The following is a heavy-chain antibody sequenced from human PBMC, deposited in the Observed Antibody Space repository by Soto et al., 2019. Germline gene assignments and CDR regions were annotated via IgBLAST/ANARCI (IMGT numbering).Heavy chain of an antibody. Sequence: QVQLVQSGAEVKKPGSSVKVSCKASGGTFSSYAISWVRQAPGQGLEWMGGIIPIFGTANYAQKFQGRVTITADESTSTAYMELSSLRSEDTAVYYXXXXXXXXXSYNDYGMDVWGQGTTVTXSS. J-gene: IGHJ6*02. D-gene: IGHD3-10*01. CDR3: XXXXXXXXSYNDYGMDV. V-gene: IGHV1-69*01. CDR1: GGTFSSYA. CDR2: IIPIFGTA.